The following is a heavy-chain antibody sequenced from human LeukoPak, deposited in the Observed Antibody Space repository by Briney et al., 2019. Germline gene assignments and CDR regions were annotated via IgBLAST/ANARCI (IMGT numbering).Heavy chain of an antibody. J-gene: IGHJ5*02. D-gene: IGHD6-13*01. V-gene: IGHV5-51*01. CDR1: GYSFTSYW. CDR2: IYPGDLRV. Sequence: GESLKISCQGFGYSFTSYWIGWVRQMPGRGMEWMGVIYPGDLRVRYNPSFQGQVTISVDKSINTAYPQWVSLRASDSAMYCACRDLTSTWSFPWGQGTLVTVSS. CDR3: CRDLTSTWSFP.